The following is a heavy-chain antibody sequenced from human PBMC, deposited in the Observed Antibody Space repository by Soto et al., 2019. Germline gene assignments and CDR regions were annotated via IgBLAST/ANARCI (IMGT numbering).Heavy chain of an antibody. CDR2: IIPVFDTV. D-gene: IGHD3-22*01. Sequence: QEQLVQSGAEVKKSGSSVKVSCKDTGGLFSSYAVSWVRQAPGQGLEWMGGIIPVFDTVYYAQKLQGRVTITADESTNTAHMELRTLRSAATALYYYARGGRGYVWFNELWGQGTLVTVSS. CDR3: ARGGRGYVWFNEL. V-gene: IGHV1-69*01. CDR1: GGLFSSYA. J-gene: IGHJ4*02.